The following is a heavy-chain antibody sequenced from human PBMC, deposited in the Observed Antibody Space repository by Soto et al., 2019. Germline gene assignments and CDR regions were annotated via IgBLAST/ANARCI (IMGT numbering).Heavy chain of an antibody. CDR3: ARDPYSNYDAFDI. J-gene: IGHJ3*02. V-gene: IGHV3-30-3*01. CDR2: ISYDGTNK. CDR1: GFTFSSYA. D-gene: IGHD4-4*01. Sequence: QRLSCAASGFTFSSYAMHWVRQAPGKGLEWVALISYDGTNKYYADSVKGRFTISRDNSKNTLYLQMNSLRAEDTAVYYCARDPYSNYDAFDIWGQGTMVTVSS.